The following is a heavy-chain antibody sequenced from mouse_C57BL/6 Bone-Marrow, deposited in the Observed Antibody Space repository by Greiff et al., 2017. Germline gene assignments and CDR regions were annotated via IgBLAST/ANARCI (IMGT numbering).Heavy chain of an antibody. J-gene: IGHJ4*01. CDR1: GYAFSSSW. D-gene: IGHD1-1*01. V-gene: IGHV1-82*01. Sequence: QVQLKQSGPELVKPGASVKISCKASGYAFSSSWMNWVKQRPGKGLEWIGRIYPGDGDTNYNGKFKGKATLTADKSSSTDYMQLSSLTSEDSAVXFCSRSVVADYYAMDYWGQGTSVTVSS. CDR3: SRSVVADYYAMDY. CDR2: IYPGDGDT.